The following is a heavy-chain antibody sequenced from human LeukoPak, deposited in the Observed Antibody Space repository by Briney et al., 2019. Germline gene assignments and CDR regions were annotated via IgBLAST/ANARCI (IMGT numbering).Heavy chain of an antibody. CDR3: ARVDMVRGVIEGSAFDI. Sequence: PGGSLRLSCAASGFTFSNHGMNWVRQAPGKGLEWVSGINWNGGSTGYADSVKGRFTISRDNAKNSLYLQMNSLRAEDTALYYCARVDMVRGVIEGSAFDIWGQGTMVTVSS. CDR2: INWNGGST. V-gene: IGHV3-20*04. J-gene: IGHJ3*02. D-gene: IGHD3-10*01. CDR1: GFTFSNHG.